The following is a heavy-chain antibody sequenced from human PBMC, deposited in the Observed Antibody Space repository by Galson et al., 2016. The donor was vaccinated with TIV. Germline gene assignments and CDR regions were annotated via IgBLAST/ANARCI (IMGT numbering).Heavy chain of an antibody. J-gene: IGHJ2*01. V-gene: IGHV1-8*02. Sequence: SVKVSCKASGGIFRSDAINWVRQATGQGLEWMGWMNPNSGNTGYAQKFQGRVTITRDTSISTASMELSMLRSDDTATYYCARAATVVGDWYFDLWGRGTLVPVSS. CDR1: GGIFRSDA. CDR3: ARAATVVGDWYFDL. D-gene: IGHD4-23*01. CDR2: MNPNSGNT.